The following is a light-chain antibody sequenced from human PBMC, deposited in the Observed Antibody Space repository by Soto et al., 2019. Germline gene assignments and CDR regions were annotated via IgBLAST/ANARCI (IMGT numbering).Light chain of an antibody. CDR3: CSRL. Sequence: QSVLTQPASVSGAPGQSITISCTGTSTDPATYDLVSWYQQHPGKAPQLISYEVAKRPSGVSARFSGSQSGDTASLTISGLQAADEAYYYCCSRLFGGGTKLTVL. V-gene: IGLV2-23*02. J-gene: IGLJ2*01. CDR2: EVA. CDR1: STDPATYDL.